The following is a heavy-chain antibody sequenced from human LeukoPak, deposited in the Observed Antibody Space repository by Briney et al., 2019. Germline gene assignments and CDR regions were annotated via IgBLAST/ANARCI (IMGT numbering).Heavy chain of an antibody. CDR2: IPSTGSDT. CDR1: GFTFTTYA. CDR3: ARDPRDNWNNLYYFDY. V-gene: IGHV3-21*01. D-gene: IGHD1/OR15-1a*01. J-gene: IGHJ4*02. Sequence: PGGSLRLSCAASGFTFTTYAMSWVRQIPGKGLEWVSGIPSTGSDTYYADSMRGRFTISRDNAKNSLYLQMNSLRAEDTAVYYCARDPRDNWNNLYYFDYWGQGTLVTVSS.